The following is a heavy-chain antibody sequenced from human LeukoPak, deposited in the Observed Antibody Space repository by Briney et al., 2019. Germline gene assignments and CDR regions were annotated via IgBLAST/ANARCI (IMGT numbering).Heavy chain of an antibody. J-gene: IGHJ4*01. CDR1: GFTFSSYS. CDR3: AKDLGPKRWLQLFAFDY. V-gene: IGHV3-21*04. Sequence: PGGSLRLSCAASGFTFSSYSMNWVRQAPGKGLEWVSSISSSSSYIYYADSVKGRFTISRDNAKNSLYLQMNSLRAEDTALYYCAKDLGPKRWLQLFAFDYWGQGTLVTVSS. D-gene: IGHD5-24*01. CDR2: ISSSSSYI.